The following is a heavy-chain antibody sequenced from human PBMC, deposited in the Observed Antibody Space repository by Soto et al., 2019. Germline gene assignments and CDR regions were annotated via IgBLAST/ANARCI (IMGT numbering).Heavy chain of an antibody. V-gene: IGHV4-30-2*01. CDR3: AAKPCWFDP. CDR2: IYHSGST. J-gene: IGHJ5*02. Sequence: QLQLQESSTGLVKPSQTLSLTCAVSGDSISSGGYSWSWIRQPPGKGLEWIGYIYHSGSTYYNPSLKSRVTISVDRSKNQFSLKLSSVTAADTAVYYCAAKPCWFDPWGQGTLVTVSS. CDR1: GDSISSGGYS.